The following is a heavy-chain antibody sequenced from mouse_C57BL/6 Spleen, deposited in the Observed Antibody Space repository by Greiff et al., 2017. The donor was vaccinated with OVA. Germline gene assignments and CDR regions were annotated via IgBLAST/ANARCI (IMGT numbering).Heavy chain of an antibody. CDR3: ARAYGSSYWYFDV. Sequence: DVQLQESEGGLVQPGSSMKLSCTASGFTFSDYYMAWVRQVPEKGLEWVANINYDGSSTYSLDSLKSRFIISRDNAKNILYLQMCSLKSEDTATYYCARAYGSSYWYFDVWGTGTTVTVSS. V-gene: IGHV5-16*01. CDR2: INYDGSST. J-gene: IGHJ1*03. D-gene: IGHD1-1*01. CDR1: GFTFSDYY.